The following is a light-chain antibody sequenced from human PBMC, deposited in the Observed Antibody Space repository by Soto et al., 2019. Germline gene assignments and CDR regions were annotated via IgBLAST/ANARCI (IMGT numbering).Light chain of an antibody. CDR3: QRYNDWPPWT. V-gene: IGKV3-15*01. CDR2: GAS. Sequence: EIVMTQSPATLSVSPGERATLFCKASQNVGISLAWYQQIPGQPPRLLIHGASIRATGVPARFTGSGSGTEFTLTISGLQSEDLAVYYCQRYNDWPPWTFGQGTKV. CDR1: QNVGIS. J-gene: IGKJ1*01.